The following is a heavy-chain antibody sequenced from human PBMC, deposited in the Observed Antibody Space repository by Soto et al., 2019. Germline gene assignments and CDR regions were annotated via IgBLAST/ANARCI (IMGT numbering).Heavy chain of an antibody. CDR3: ARVANGGDWLY. Sequence: SVQVSCTASGYAFTGYGISWVRQAPGQGLEWMGWISAFNGNTNYAQKLQGRLTMTTDTSTSTAYMELRSMRSDDTAVYYCARVANGGDWLYWGQGTLVTAPQ. CDR2: ISAFNGNT. CDR1: GYAFTGYG. V-gene: IGHV1-18*04. J-gene: IGHJ4*02. D-gene: IGHD2-21*02.